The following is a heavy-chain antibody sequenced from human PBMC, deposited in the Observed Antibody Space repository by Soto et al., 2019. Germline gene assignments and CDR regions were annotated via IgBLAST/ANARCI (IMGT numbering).Heavy chain of an antibody. V-gene: IGHV3-64*01. D-gene: IGHD5-12*01. CDR2: ISTNGGNT. J-gene: IGHJ4*02. CDR1: GFTFSSYA. CDR3: ARCCSGYGGYDLGY. Sequence: EVQLVESGGGLVQPGGSLRLSCAASGFTFSSYAMHWVRQAPGKGLEYVSVISTNGGNTYYANSVKGRFTISRDNSKNTLYLQMGSLRAEDMAVYYCARCCSGYGGYDLGYWGQGTLVTVSS.